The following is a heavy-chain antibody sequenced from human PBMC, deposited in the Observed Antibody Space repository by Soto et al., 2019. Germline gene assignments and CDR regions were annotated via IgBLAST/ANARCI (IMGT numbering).Heavy chain of an antibody. J-gene: IGHJ4*02. D-gene: IGHD2-15*01. CDR1: GFTFSSYG. V-gene: IGHV3-30*18. CDR3: AKDRWDY. Sequence: GGSLRLSCAASGFTFSSYGMHWVRQAPGKGLEWVAVISYDGSNKYYADSVKGRFTISRDNSKNTLYLQMSSLRAEDTAVYYCAKDRWDYWGQGTLVTVSS. CDR2: ISYDGSNK.